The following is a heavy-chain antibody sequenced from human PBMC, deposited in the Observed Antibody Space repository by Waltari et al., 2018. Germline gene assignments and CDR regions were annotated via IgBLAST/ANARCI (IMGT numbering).Heavy chain of an antibody. Sequence: EVQLVETGGGLIQPGGSLRLSCAASGFTVSSNYMSWVRQAPGKGLEWVSVIYSGGSTYYADSVKGRFTISRDNSKNTLYLQMNSLRAEDTAVYYCARDSVDIVATISLDYWGQGTLVTVSS. D-gene: IGHD5-12*01. CDR1: GFTVSSNY. CDR3: ARDSVDIVATISLDY. CDR2: IYSGGST. V-gene: IGHV3-53*05. J-gene: IGHJ4*02.